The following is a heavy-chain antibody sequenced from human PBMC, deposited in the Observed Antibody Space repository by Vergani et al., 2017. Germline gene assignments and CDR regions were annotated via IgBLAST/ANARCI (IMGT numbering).Heavy chain of an antibody. CDR1: GYSFTSYW. Sequence: EVQLVQSGAEVKKPGESLRISCKRSGYSFTSYWIRWVRQMPGKGLEWMGRVDPSDSYTNYSPSFQGHVTNSADKSISTAYLQWSSLKASDTAMYYCAGLVGDTRVRGNRYYYYGMDVWGKGTTVTVSS. J-gene: IGHJ6*04. CDR2: VDPSDSYT. V-gene: IGHV5-10-1*03. CDR3: AGLVGDTRVRGNRYYYYGMDV. D-gene: IGHD3-10*01.